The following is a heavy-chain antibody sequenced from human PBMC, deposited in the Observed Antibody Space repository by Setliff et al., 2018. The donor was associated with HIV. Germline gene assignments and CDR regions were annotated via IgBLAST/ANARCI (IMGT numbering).Heavy chain of an antibody. CDR3: ARERRAVAGSDYYYGMDV. CDR1: GFTFSDYY. CDR2: ISSSGRTI. J-gene: IGHJ6*02. V-gene: IGHV3-11*04. D-gene: IGHD6-19*01. Sequence: GGSLRLSCAASGFTFSDYYMSWIRQAPGKGLEWVSYISSSGRTIYDADSVKGRFTISRDNAKNSLYLQMNSLRAEDTAVYYCARERRAVAGSDYYYGMDVWGQGTTVTVSS.